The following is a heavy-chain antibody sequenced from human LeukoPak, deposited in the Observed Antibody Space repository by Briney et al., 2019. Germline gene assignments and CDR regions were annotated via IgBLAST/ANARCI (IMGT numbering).Heavy chain of an antibody. CDR1: GFTFSSYT. Sequence: AGGSLRLSCAASGFTFSSYTMRWVRQAPGKGLEWVSTITSSSGNTYYADSVKGRFTVSRDNSKNTLFLQMNSLRAEDTAVYYCAKDGGLWVSAHWGDSWGRGTLVTVSS. J-gene: IGHJ4*02. CDR2: ITSSSGNT. D-gene: IGHD7-27*01. V-gene: IGHV3-23*01. CDR3: AKDGGLWVSAHWGDS.